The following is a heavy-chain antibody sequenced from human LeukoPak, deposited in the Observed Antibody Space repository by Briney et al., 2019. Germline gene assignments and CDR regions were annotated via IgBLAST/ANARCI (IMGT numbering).Heavy chain of an antibody. J-gene: IGHJ6*03. Sequence: PSETLSLTCTVSGGSISSYYWSWIRQPPGKGLEWIGYIYTSGSTNYNPSLKSRVTISVDTSKSQFSLKLSSVTAADTAVYYCARAAGTFYYYYYMDVWGKGTTVTVSS. CDR2: IYTSGST. V-gene: IGHV4-4*09. D-gene: IGHD6-13*01. CDR3: ARAAGTFYYYYYMDV. CDR1: GGSISSYY.